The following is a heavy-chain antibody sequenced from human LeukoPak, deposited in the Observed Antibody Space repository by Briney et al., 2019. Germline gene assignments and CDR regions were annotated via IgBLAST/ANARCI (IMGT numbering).Heavy chain of an antibody. V-gene: IGHV4-38-2*01. CDR2: IYHSGST. J-gene: IGHJ4*02. CDR3: ARHPPVLRFLEWLPHYFDY. CDR1: GYSTSSGYY. Sequence: SETLSLTCAVSGYSTSSGYYWGWIRQPPGKGLEWIGSIYHSGSTYYNPSLKSRVTISVDTSKNQFSLKLSSVPAADTAVYYSARHPPVLRFLEWLPHYFDYWGQGTLVTVSS. D-gene: IGHD3-3*01.